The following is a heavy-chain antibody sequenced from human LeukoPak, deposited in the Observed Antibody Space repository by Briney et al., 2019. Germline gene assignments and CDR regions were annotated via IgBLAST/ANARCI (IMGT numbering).Heavy chain of an antibody. CDR1: GYTFTSYA. CDR2: INAGNGNT. CDR3: ARVKASLYIIAAADMYYFDY. J-gene: IGHJ4*02. D-gene: IGHD6-13*01. Sequence: ASVKVSCEASGYTFTSYAMHWVRQAPGQRLEWMGWINAGNGNTKYSQKFQGRVTITRDTSASTAYMELSSLRSEDTAVYYCARVKASLYIIAAADMYYFDYWGQGTLVTVSS. V-gene: IGHV1-3*01.